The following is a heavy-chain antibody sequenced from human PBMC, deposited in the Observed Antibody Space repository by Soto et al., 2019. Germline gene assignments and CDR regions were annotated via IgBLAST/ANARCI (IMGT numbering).Heavy chain of an antibody. D-gene: IGHD3-3*01. CDR3: AVGGYDFWSGYQPAYYYGMDV. CDR2: IVVGSGNT. V-gene: IGHV1-58*01. J-gene: IGHJ6*02. Sequence: QMQLVQSGPEVKKPGTSVKVSCKASGFTFTSSAVQWVRQARGQRLEWIGWIVVGSGNTNYAQKFQEGVTITRDLSTSTAYMELSSLRSEDTAVYYCAVGGYDFWSGYQPAYYYGMDVWGQGTTVTVSS. CDR1: GFTFTSSA.